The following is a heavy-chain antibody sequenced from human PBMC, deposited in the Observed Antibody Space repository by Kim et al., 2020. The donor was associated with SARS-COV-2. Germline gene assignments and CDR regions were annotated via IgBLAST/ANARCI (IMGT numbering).Heavy chain of an antibody. J-gene: IGHJ6*02. V-gene: IGHV1-24*01. D-gene: IGHD3-10*01. CDR3: ATWDQYRVSRTSLYYGSGSYYLYYYYGMDV. Sequence: ASVKVSCKVSGYTLTELSMHWVRQAPGKGLEWMGGFDPEDGETIYAQKFQGRVTMTEDTSTDTAYMELSSLRSEDTAVYYCATWDQYRVSRTSLYYGSGSYYLYYYYGMDVWGQGTTVTVSS. CDR1: GYTLTELS. CDR2: FDPEDGET.